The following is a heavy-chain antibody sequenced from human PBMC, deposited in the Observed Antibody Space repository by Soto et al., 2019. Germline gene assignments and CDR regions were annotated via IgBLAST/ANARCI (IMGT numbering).Heavy chain of an antibody. CDR1: GYSFAYYV. Sequence: QVQLVQSGAELRKPGASVKVSCKASGYSFAYYVINWVRQAPGQGLEWMAWINPSNGNRNYAQKFDDRLTMTTATSTNTVYMELMSLKSDDTAIYYCARDRLKGDDNSGFFSWGQGTLVTVSS. V-gene: IGHV1-18*01. CDR2: INPSNGNR. CDR3: ARDRLKGDDNSGFFS. D-gene: IGHD3-22*01. J-gene: IGHJ5*02.